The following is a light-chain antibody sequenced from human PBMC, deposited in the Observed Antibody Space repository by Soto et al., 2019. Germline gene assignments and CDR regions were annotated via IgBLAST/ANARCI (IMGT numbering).Light chain of an antibody. V-gene: IGKV3-15*01. CDR1: QSVSSN. CDR3: QQYNNWPPRT. CDR2: GAS. Sequence: EIVMTQSPATLSVSPGERATLSCRASQSVSSNLAWYKQKPGQAPRLLIYGASTRATGIPARFSGSGSGTEFPLTISSLQSEDFAVYYCQQYNNWPPRTFGQGTKVEIK. J-gene: IGKJ1*01.